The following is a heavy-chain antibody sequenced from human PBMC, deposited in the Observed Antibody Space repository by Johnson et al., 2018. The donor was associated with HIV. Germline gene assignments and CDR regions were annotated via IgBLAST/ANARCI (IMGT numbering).Heavy chain of an antibody. J-gene: IGHJ3*02. CDR2: INWNGGST. CDR1: GFTFDDYA. V-gene: IGHV3-20*04. CDR3: ASTLTGDFGAFDI. Sequence: VQLVESGGGVVRPGGSLRLSCVASGFTFDDYAMSWVRQAPGKGLEWVSRINWNGGSTGYADSVKGRFTISRDNAKNSLYVQMNSLRAEDTVVYYCASTLTGDFGAFDIWGQGTMVTVSS. D-gene: IGHD7-27*01.